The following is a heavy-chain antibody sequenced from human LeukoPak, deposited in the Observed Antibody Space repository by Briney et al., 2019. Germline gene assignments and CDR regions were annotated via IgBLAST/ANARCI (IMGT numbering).Heavy chain of an antibody. CDR3: ARALYVLTGSAFDY. Sequence: PGGSLRLSCAASGFTFSTYGMHWVRQAPGKGLEWVAVISSDGSRKYYADSVKGRFTISRDDSKSTLYLQMNSLRAEDTAVYYCARALYVLTGSAFDYWGQGTLVTVSS. V-gene: IGHV3-30*04. J-gene: IGHJ4*02. CDR1: GFTFSTYG. D-gene: IGHD3-9*01. CDR2: ISSDGSRK.